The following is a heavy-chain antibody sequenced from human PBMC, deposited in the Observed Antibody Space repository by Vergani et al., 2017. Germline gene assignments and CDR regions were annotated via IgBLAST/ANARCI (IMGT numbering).Heavy chain of an antibody. CDR1: GGTFSSYA. D-gene: IGHD3-10*01. V-gene: IGHV1-69*04. CDR3: ASLGGSGSYYNSWFDP. Sequence: QVQLVQSGAEVKKPGSSVKVSCKASGGTFSSYAISWVRQAPGQGLEWMGRIIPILGIANYAQKFKGRVTITADKSTSTAYMELSSLRSEDTAVYYCASLGGSGSYYNSWFDPWGQGTLVTVSS. CDR2: IIPILGIA. J-gene: IGHJ5*02.